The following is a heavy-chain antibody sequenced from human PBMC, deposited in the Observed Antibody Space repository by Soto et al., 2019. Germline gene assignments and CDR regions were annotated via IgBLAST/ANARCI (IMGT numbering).Heavy chain of an antibody. J-gene: IGHJ4*02. Sequence: PGGSLRLSCAASGVTFSSYAMNWVRQAPGKGLESVSVISGSDSSTYYADSVKGRFTISRDNSKNTLYVQMNSLRAEDTAIYYYAKAISGYNAPLDHWGQGTRVTVSS. CDR1: GVTFSSYA. CDR2: ISGSDSST. D-gene: IGHD5-12*01. CDR3: AKAISGYNAPLDH. V-gene: IGHV3-23*01.